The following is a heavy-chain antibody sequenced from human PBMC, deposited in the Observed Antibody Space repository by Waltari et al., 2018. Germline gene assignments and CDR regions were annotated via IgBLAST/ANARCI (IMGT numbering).Heavy chain of an antibody. Sequence: QVTLKESGPVLVKPTETLTLTCTVSGFSLSNARMGVSWIRQPPGKALEWLAHIFSNDEKSYSTSLKSRLTISKDTSKSQVVLTMTNMDPVDTATYYCARTLPHYSGYFDYWGQGTLVTVSS. CDR2: IFSNDEK. D-gene: IGHD3-10*01. CDR3: ARTLPHYSGYFDY. CDR1: GFSLSNARMG. J-gene: IGHJ4*02. V-gene: IGHV2-26*01.